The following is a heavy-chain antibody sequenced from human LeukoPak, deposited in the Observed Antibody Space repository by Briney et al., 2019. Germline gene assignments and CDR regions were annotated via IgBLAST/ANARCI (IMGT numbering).Heavy chain of an antibody. Sequence: SETLSLTCTVSGGSISSYYWSWIRQPPGKTLEWIGSIYSSGSTYYNPSLKSRVIIIIDTPKNHFSLTLSSVTAADTAVYYCARSDGYGLVGIWGQGTMVTVSS. CDR3: ARSDGYGLVGI. J-gene: IGHJ3*02. CDR1: GGSISSYY. CDR2: IYSSGST. D-gene: IGHD3-10*01. V-gene: IGHV4-59*12.